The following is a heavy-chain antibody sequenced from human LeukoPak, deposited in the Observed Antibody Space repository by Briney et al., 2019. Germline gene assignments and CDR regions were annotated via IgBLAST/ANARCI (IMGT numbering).Heavy chain of an antibody. CDR1: GFTFSGNY. CDR3: ARDKMVRGASDY. V-gene: IGHV3-53*01. Sequence: GGSLTLSCAASGFTFSGNYMSWVRQAPGKGLEWVAGIYSYGSTYYSESVHGRFTITRDNSKNTLYLQMNSLRAEDTAVYCCARDKMVRGASDYWGQGTLVTVSS. CDR2: IYSYGST. D-gene: IGHD3-10*01. J-gene: IGHJ4*02.